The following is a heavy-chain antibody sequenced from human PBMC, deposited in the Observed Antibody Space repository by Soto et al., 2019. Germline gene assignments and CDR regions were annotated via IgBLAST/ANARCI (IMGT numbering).Heavy chain of an antibody. CDR1: EFTFSSYA. CDR2: ISGSGGST. Sequence: ELQLLESGGGLVQPGGSLRLSCVASEFTFSSYAMSWVRQAPGKGLEWVSAISGSGGSTYYADSVKGRFAVSRDNSKSTLYLQMNSLRDEDTAVYYCAKVPTGEMDTVFQAFDIWGQETMVTVSS. CDR3: AKVPTGEMDTVFQAFDI. J-gene: IGHJ3*02. D-gene: IGHD5-18*01. V-gene: IGHV3-23*01.